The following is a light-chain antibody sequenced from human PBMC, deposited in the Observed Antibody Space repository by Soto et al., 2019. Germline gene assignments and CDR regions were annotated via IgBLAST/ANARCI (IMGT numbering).Light chain of an antibody. Sequence: DIQMTQSPSTLSASVGDRVTITCRASQRISSWLAWYQQKPGKAPKLLIYDASSLESGVPSRFSGSGSGTEFTPTTSSLQPDDFATYYCQQYNSYSWTFGQGTKVEIK. J-gene: IGKJ1*01. CDR3: QQYNSYSWT. CDR1: QRISSW. V-gene: IGKV1-5*01. CDR2: DAS.